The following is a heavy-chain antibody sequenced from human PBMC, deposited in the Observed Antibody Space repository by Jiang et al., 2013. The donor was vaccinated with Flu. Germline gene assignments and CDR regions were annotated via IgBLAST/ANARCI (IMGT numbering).Heavy chain of an antibody. D-gene: IGHD5-12*01. J-gene: IGHJ3*02. CDR1: GDSVSRNSAA. CDR3: ANSGYDMGLDAFDI. Sequence: AISGDSVSRNSAAWNWIRQSPSRGLEWLGRTYYRAKWYNEYAVSVKSRIIINPDTSKNQFSLQLNSVTPEDTAMYYCANSGYDMGLDAFDIWGQGTLVTVSS. V-gene: IGHV6-1*01. CDR2: TYYRAKWYN.